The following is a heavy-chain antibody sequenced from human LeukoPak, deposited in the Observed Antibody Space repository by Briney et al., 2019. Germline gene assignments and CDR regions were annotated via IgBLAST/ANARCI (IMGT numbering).Heavy chain of an antibody. D-gene: IGHD1-26*01. CDR2: IRSKAYGGTT. Sequence: GGSLRLSCTASGFTFGDYAMSWFRQAPGKGLEWVGFIRSKAYGGTTEYAASVKGRFTISRDDSKSIAYLQMNSLKTEDTAVYYCARNGAYSGNYGDYWGQGTLVTVSS. J-gene: IGHJ4*02. CDR1: GFTFGDYA. CDR3: ARNGAYSGNYGDY. V-gene: IGHV3-49*03.